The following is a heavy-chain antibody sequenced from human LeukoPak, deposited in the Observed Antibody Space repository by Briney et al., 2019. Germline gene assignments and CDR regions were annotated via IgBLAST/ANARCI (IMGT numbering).Heavy chain of an antibody. CDR1: GGSFSGYH. Sequence: PSETLSLTCAVYGGSFSGYHWSWIRQTPGKGLEWIGEINDAETTNYNPSLKSRVTISVDTSKNQFSLKLNSVTAAVTAVYYCASVNLLGYCTNGVCPGGGLPFDYWGQGTLVTVSS. V-gene: IGHV4-34*01. CDR3: ASVNLLGYCTNGVCPGGGLPFDY. CDR2: INDAETT. J-gene: IGHJ4*02. D-gene: IGHD2-8*01.